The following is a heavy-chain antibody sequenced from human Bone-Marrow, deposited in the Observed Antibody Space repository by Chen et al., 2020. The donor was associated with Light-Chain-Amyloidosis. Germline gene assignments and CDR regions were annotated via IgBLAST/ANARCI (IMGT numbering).Heavy chain of an antibody. CDR3: ARGRADYYYYYGMDV. Sequence: QVQLVQSGAEVKKPGASVKVSCKASGYTFTSYDINWVRQATGQGLEWMGWMNPNSGNTCYAQKFQGRVTMTRNTSISTAYMELSSLRSDDTAVYYCARGRADYYYYYGMDVWGQGTTVTVSS. V-gene: IGHV1-8*01. CDR2: MNPNSGNT. J-gene: IGHJ6*02. D-gene: IGHD6-19*01. CDR1: GYTFTSYD.